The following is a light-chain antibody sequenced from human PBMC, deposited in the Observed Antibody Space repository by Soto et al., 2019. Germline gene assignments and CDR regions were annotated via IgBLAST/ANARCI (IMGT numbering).Light chain of an antibody. V-gene: IGKV1-5*03. CDR3: QEYNSYSYT. CDR1: QRISSW. CDR2: EAS. Sequence: DIQMTQSPSTLSASVGDRVTITCRASQRISSWLAWYQQIPGKAPKLLIYEASTLASGVPSRFSGSGSGTEFTLTITSLQPDDFATYYCQEYNSYSYTFGQGTKLEI. J-gene: IGKJ2*01.